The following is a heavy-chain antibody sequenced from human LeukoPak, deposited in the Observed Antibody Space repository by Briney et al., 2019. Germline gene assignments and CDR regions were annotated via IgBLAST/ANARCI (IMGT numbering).Heavy chain of an antibody. CDR3: AREGWLLYYYYYYGMDV. J-gene: IGHJ6*02. D-gene: IGHD3-9*01. CDR2: MNPNSGNT. Sequence: GASVKVSCKASGYTLTSYDINWVRQATGQGPEWIGWMNPNSGNTGYAQKFQGRVTMTRNTSISTAYMELSSLRSEDTAVYYCAREGWLLYYYYYYGMDVWGQGTTVTVSS. V-gene: IGHV1-8*01. CDR1: GYTLTSYD.